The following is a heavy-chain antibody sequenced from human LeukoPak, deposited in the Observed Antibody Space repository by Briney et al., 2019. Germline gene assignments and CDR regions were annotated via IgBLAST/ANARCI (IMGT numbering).Heavy chain of an antibody. CDR3: ARWNNWNDVNGFDI. J-gene: IGHJ3*02. D-gene: IGHD1-1*01. V-gene: IGHV4-31*03. Sequence: SGTLSLTCTVSGDAISSGGSYWSCIRQHPGKGLEWIGYIYYSGSSYYNPSLKSRVTISVDTSENQFSLKLSSVTAADTAVYYCARWNNWNDVNGFDIWGQGTMVTVSS. CDR2: IYYSGSS. CDR1: GDAISSGGSY.